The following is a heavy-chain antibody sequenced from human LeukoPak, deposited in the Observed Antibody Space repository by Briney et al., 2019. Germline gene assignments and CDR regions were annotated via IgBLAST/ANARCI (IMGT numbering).Heavy chain of an antibody. V-gene: IGHV3-53*01. Sequence: GGSLRLSCAVSGLSVSNDYINWVRQAPGKGLAGVSVINRGRTTHYADSVKGRFTFSRDNSKNTVYLQMNSLRAEDTAVYFCARFTSCLNSFYFYYMVVWGKGTTVTVSS. CDR3: ARFTSCLNSFYFYYMVV. CDR1: GLSVSNDY. D-gene: IGHD2-2*01. CDR2: INRGRTT. J-gene: IGHJ6*03.